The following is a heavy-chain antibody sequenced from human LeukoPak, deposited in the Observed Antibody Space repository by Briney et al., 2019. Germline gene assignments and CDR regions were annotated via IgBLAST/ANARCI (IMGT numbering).Heavy chain of an antibody. CDR3: ARGDIVVVPAPVDP. D-gene: IGHD2-2*01. J-gene: IGHJ5*02. CDR1: GFIFNNFA. CDR2: IDGSGSHT. V-gene: IGHV3-23*05. Sequence: GGSLRLSCAVSGFIFNNFAMSWVRQAPGKGLEWVSAIDGSGSHTFYTDSVKGRFTISRDNSRNILYLQMNSLRAEDTAVYYCARGDIVVVPAPVDPWGQGTLVTVSS.